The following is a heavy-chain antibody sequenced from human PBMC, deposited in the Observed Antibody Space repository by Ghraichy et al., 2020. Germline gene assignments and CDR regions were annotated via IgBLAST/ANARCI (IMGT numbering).Heavy chain of an antibody. Sequence: GGSLRLSCAASGFTFSSYAMSWVRQAPGKGLEWVSAISGSGGSTYYADSVKGRFTISRDNSKNTLYLQMNSLRAEDTAVYYCAKDLTMIVVVSVQKPYYFDYWGQGTLVTVSS. D-gene: IGHD3-22*01. CDR1: GFTFSSYA. CDR3: AKDLTMIVVVSVQKPYYFDY. J-gene: IGHJ4*02. CDR2: ISGSGGST. V-gene: IGHV3-23*01.